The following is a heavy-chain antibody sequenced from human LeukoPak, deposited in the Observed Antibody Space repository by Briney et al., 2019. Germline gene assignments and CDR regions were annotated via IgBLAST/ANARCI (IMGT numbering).Heavy chain of an antibody. CDR1: GDSISSYY. CDR3: ARQFSSSWYRGAFDI. J-gene: IGHJ3*02. CDR2: IYYIGST. D-gene: IGHD6-13*01. Sequence: SETLSLTCTVSGDSISSYYWSWIRQPPGKGLEFIGYIYYIGSTNYNPSLKSRVTISVDTSKNQFSLKLSSVTAADTAVYYCARQFSSSWYRGAFDIWGQGTMVTVSS. V-gene: IGHV4-59*12.